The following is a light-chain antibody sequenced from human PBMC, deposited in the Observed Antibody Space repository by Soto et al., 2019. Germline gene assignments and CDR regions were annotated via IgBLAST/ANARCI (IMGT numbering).Light chain of an antibody. V-gene: IGKV1-12*01. J-gene: IGKJ4*02. CDR1: QGISNW. CDR3: QQANSFPLT. Sequence: DLQMTQSPSSVSASVGDRVSITCRASQGISNWLAWYQQKPGRAPKLLIYTGSSLQSGVTSRFSGTGSGTDFTLTISSLQPEDFATYYCQQANSFPLTFGGGTKVEIK. CDR2: TGS.